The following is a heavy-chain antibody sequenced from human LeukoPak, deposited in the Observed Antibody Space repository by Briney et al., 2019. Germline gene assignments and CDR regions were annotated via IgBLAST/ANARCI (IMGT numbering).Heavy chain of an antibody. CDR1: GFTFSSYA. CDR2: ISGSGGST. CDR3: AKVLSRPWYYYMDV. Sequence: GGSLRLSCAASGFTFSSYAMSWVRQAPGKGLEWVSAISGSGGSTYYADSVKGRFTISRDNSKNTLYLQMNSLRAEDTAVYYCAKVLSRPWYYYMDVWGKGTTVTISS. V-gene: IGHV3-23*01. J-gene: IGHJ6*03.